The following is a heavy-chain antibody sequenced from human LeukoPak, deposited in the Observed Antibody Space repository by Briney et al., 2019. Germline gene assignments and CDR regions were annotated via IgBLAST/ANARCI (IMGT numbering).Heavy chain of an antibody. CDR3: ARSGTYYDFWSGYYRGDAFDI. CDR2: IYTSGST. V-gene: IGHV4-4*09. J-gene: IGHJ3*02. Sequence: PSETLSLTCTVSGGSISSYYWSWIRQPPGKGLEWIGYIYTSGSTNYNPSLKSRVTISVDTSKNQFSLKLSSVTAADTAVYYCARSGTYYDFWSGYYRGDAFDIWGQGTMVTVSS. D-gene: IGHD3-3*01. CDR1: GGSISSYY.